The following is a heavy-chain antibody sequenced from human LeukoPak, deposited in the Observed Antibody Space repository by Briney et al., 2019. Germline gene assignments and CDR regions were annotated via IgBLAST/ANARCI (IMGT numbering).Heavy chain of an antibody. CDR3: ARVRSHDVYCDL. Sequence: PSETLSLTCTVSGASTSDYFWSWVRQPPGKGLEWIGRVYSSGDSNGNYNPSLRSRITISVDPSKNQFSLQLRSVTAADTALYYCARVRSHDVYCDLWGAGTLVTASS. CDR1: GASTSDYF. V-gene: IGHV4-59*01. CDR2: VYSSGDSNG. D-gene: IGHD4-17*01. J-gene: IGHJ4*02.